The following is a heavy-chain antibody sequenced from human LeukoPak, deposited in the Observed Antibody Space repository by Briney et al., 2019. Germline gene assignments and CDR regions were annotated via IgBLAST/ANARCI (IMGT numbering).Heavy chain of an antibody. J-gene: IGHJ4*02. CDR3: ARDPGYCGGGSCYSDY. D-gene: IGHD2-15*01. V-gene: IGHV4-34*01. Sequence: SETLSLTCAVYGGSFSGYYWSWIRQPPGKGLEWIGEINHSGSTNYNPSLKSRVTISVDTSKNQFSLKLSSVTAADTAVYYCARDPGYCGGGSCYSDYWGQGTLVTVSS. CDR2: INHSGST. CDR1: GGSFSGYY.